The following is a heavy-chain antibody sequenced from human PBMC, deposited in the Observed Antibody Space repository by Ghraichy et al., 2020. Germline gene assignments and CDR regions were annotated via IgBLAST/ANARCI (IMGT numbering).Heavy chain of an antibody. D-gene: IGHD2-21*01. CDR2: ISSSGSTT. Sequence: GESLNISCAASGFTFSSYEMNWVRQAPGKGLEWVSYISSSGSTTHYADSVKGRFTISRDNAKISLYLQMNSLRVDDTAVYYCARQHVVDMWGQGTMVTVS. CDR1: GFTFSSYE. J-gene: IGHJ3*02. CDR3: ARQHVVDM. V-gene: IGHV3-48*03.